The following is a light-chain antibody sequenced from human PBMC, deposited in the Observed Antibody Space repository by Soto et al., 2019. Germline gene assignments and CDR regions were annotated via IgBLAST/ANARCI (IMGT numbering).Light chain of an antibody. J-gene: IGKJ1*01. Sequence: EIVLTQSPGTLSVYPGQRATLSCRASQRVSSSYLAWYQHKPGQTPSLVIYGVSNRATGIPATFSGSGSGTTVTITIISLLHADFAAYYCHHHCNWFSWSFGQGTKVDIK. V-gene: IGKV3-11*01. CDR3: HHHCNWFSWS. CDR1: QRVSSSY. CDR2: GVS.